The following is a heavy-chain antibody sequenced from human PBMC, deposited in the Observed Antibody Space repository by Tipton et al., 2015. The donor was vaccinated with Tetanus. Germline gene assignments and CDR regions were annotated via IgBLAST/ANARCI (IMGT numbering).Heavy chain of an antibody. Sequence: SLRLSCTASGFTFGDYAMSWFRQAPGKGLEWVGFIRSKAYGGTTEYAASVKGRFTISRDDSKSIAYLQMNSLKTEDTAVYYCTRSWRGIAAHSRVYNWFGPWSQGTLVTVSS. D-gene: IGHD6-13*01. V-gene: IGHV3-49*03. CDR3: TRSWRGIAAHSRVYNWFGP. CDR2: IRSKAYGGTT. J-gene: IGHJ5*02. CDR1: GFTFGDYA.